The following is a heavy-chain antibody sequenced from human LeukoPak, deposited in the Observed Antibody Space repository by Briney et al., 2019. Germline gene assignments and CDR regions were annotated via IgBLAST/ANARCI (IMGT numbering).Heavy chain of an antibody. V-gene: IGHV3-30*18. D-gene: IGHD3-22*01. CDR3: AKASQTEYARMIVVVTPLDY. Sequence: PGRSLRLSCAASGFTFSSYGMHWVRQAPGKGLEWVAVISYDGSNKYYADSVKGRFTISRDNSKNTLYLQMNSLRAEDTAVYYCAKASQTEYARMIVVVTPLDYWGQGTLVTVSS. CDR2: ISYDGSNK. J-gene: IGHJ4*02. CDR1: GFTFSSYG.